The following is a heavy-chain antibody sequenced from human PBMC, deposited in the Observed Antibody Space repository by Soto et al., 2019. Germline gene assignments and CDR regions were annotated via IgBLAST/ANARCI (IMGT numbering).Heavy chain of an antibody. CDR1: GFTVSSNY. CDR2: IYSGGST. CDR3: ARTYPSIVGATHRRNFDY. D-gene: IGHD1-26*01. J-gene: IGHJ4*02. Sequence: EVQLVESGGGLVQPGGSLRLSCAASGFTVSSNYMSWVRQAPGKGLEWVSVIYSGGSTYYADSVKGRFTISRDNSKNTLYLQMNSLRAEYTAVYYCARTYPSIVGATHRRNFDYWGQGTLVTVSS. V-gene: IGHV3-66*01.